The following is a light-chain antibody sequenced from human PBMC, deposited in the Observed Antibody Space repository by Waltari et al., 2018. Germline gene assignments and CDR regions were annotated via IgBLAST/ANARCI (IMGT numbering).Light chain of an antibody. Sequence: EIVMTQSPATLSVSSGERATLSCRASQTVGSNLAWYQQKPGQAPRLLIYSASTRDTGIPPRFSGRGSGTEFTLTISSLQSEDFAVYYCQQYNDWPQTFGQGTEVEIK. CDR3: QQYNDWPQT. CDR1: QTVGSN. CDR2: SAS. J-gene: IGKJ1*01. V-gene: IGKV3-15*01.